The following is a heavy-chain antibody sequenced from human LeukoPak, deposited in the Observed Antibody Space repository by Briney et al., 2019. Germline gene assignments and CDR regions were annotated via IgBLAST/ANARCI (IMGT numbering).Heavy chain of an antibody. V-gene: IGHV3-13*01. J-gene: IGHJ4*02. D-gene: IGHD3-22*01. CDR2: IGTAGDT. CDR1: GFTFSSYD. Sequence: GGSLRLSCAASGFTFSSYDMHWVRQAPGKGLEWVSAIGTAGDTYYPGSVRGRFTISRENAKNSLYLQMNSLRAGDTAVYYCARGAIDSSGYRFDYWGQGTLVTVSS. CDR3: ARGAIDSSGYRFDY.